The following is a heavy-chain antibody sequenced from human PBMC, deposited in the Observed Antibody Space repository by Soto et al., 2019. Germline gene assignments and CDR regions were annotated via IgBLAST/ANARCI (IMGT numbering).Heavy chain of an antibody. CDR1: GGSISSGGYY. Sequence: SETLSLTCTVSGGSISSGGYYWSWIRQHPGKGLEWIGYIYYSGSTYYNPSLKSRVTISVDTSKNQFSLKLSSVTAADTAVYYCARDPEINYYYYGMDVWGQGTTVTVSS. J-gene: IGHJ6*02. CDR3: ARDPEINYYYYGMDV. CDR2: IYYSGST. V-gene: IGHV4-31*03.